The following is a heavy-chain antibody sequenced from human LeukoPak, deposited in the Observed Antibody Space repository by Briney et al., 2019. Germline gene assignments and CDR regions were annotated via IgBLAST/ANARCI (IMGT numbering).Heavy chain of an antibody. CDR3: ARDRSGNRGYFDL. CDR1: GYTFTDYY. J-gene: IGHJ2*01. V-gene: IGHV1-2*02. Sequence: ASVKVSCKASGYTFTDYYIHWVRQAPGQGLEWMGWINPNSGGTNYAQKFQGRVTMTRDTSISTAYMELSSLRSDDTAVYYCARDRSGNRGYFDLWGRGTLVTVSS. CDR2: INPNSGGT. D-gene: IGHD6-19*01.